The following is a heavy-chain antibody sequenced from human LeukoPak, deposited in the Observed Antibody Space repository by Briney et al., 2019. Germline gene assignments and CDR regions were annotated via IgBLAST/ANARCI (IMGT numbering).Heavy chain of an antibody. D-gene: IGHD1-7*01. V-gene: IGHV3-30*04. CDR2: ISYDGSNK. Sequence: GGSLRLSCAASGFTFSSYAMHWVRQAPGKGLEWVAVISYDGSNKYYADSVKGRFTISRDNSKNTLYLQVNSLRVEDTAVYYCTREGMGTTFSAWFDPWGQGTLVTVSS. J-gene: IGHJ5*02. CDR3: TREGMGTTFSAWFDP. CDR1: GFTFSSYA.